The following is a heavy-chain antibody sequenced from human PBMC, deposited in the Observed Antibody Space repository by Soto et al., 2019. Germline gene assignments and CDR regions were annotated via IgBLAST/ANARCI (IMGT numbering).Heavy chain of an antibody. V-gene: IGHV3-23*01. Sequence: EVQLLESGGGLVQPGGSLRLSCAASGFTFSNYAMNWVRQAPGKGLEWVSGISGSGRSTYYADSVKGRFTISRDNSKNTVLLQMNSLRAEDTALYYCAKDSRSGSYYFDYWGQGTLVTVSS. J-gene: IGHJ4*02. CDR3: AKDSRSGSYYFDY. CDR1: GFTFSNYA. D-gene: IGHD1-26*01. CDR2: ISGSGRST.